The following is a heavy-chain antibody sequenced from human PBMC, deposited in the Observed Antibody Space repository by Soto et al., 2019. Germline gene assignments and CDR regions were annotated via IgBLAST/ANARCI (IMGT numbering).Heavy chain of an antibody. J-gene: IGHJ4*02. CDR3: AKARRIRLGGQSAFEC. Sequence: GGSLRLSCAASGYTFSSYSMSWVRQAPWKGLEWVSAISGSGGSTYYADSVKGRFTISRDNSKNTLYLQMNSLRAEDTSVYYCAKARRIRLGGQSAFECLGRLTLVAVCS. CDR1: GYTFSSYS. V-gene: IGHV3-23*01. D-gene: IGHD6-25*01. CDR2: ISGSGGST.